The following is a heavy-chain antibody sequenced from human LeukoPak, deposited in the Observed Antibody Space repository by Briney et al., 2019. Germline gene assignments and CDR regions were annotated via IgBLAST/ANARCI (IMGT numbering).Heavy chain of an antibody. CDR1: GYSISSGHY. Sequence: AETLSLTCDVSGYSISSGHYWGCIRPSPGKGLEWIASMYNSGSTYFKSSLKSRVTISLDTPKNQFSLTLNSVTAADRAVYYCARHVYGRHQLQAYHFDYWGQGILVTVSS. V-gene: IGHV4-38-2*01. CDR3: ARHVYGRHQLQAYHFDY. J-gene: IGHJ4*02. D-gene: IGHD2-2*01. CDR2: MYNSGST.